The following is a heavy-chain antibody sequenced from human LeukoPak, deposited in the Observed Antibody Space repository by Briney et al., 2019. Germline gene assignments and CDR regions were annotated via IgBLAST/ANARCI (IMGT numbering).Heavy chain of an antibody. CDR1: GFTISSYW. CDR2: IKQDGSEK. J-gene: IGHJ1*01. Sequence: GALGLSCAASGFTISSYWMKWGRQGPGKGLEWMANIKQDGSEKKYVDSVKGRFTISRDNAKNSLFLQMNRLRAEDTAVYYCATYSSLNTREFQYWGQGTLVTVSS. D-gene: IGHD3-22*01. CDR3: ATYSSLNTREFQY. V-gene: IGHV3-7*01.